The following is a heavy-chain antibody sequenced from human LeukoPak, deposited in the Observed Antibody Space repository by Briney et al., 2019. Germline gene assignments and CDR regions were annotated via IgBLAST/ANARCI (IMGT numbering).Heavy chain of an antibody. D-gene: IGHD6-13*01. CDR3: ARCDSSRWNGIDY. J-gene: IGHJ4*02. CDR2: IRYDGSKK. CDR1: GFTFSSYG. Sequence: GGSLRLSCAASGFTFSSYGMHWVRQAPGKGLEWMAFIRYDGSKKFCADSVKGRFTISRDNSKTSLYLQMNSLRAEDTAVYYCARCDSSRWNGIDYWGQGTLVTVSS. V-gene: IGHV3-30*02.